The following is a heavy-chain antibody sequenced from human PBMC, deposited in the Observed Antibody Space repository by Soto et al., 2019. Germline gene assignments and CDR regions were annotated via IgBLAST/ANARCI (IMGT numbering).Heavy chain of an antibody. J-gene: IGHJ4*02. CDR3: ARDMYFITAAGGGIDD. V-gene: IGHV3-9*01. CDR1: GFTFDDNA. D-gene: IGHD6-25*01. CDR2: ISWNSGTI. Sequence: EVQLVESGGGLVQPGRSLRLSCAASGFTFDDNAMHWVRQSPGKGLEWVSGISWNSGTIAYADSVKGRFTISRDNAKNSLYQQMNRLRAEDPALYYCARDMYFITAAGGGIDDWGQGTLVTVSS.